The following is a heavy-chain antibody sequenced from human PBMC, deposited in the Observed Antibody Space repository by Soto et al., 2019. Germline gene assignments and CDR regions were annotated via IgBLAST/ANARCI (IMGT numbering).Heavy chain of an antibody. CDR3: ARAVYYYGSGRENAFDI. Sequence: EVQLVESGGGLVQPGGSLRLSCAASGFTFISYEMNWVRQAPGKGLEWVSSIGGSGSTIYDIDSVKGRFTISRDNAKNSLYLQMSSLRAEDTALYYCARAVYYYGSGRENAFDIWGQGTMVTVSS. J-gene: IGHJ3*02. V-gene: IGHV3-48*03. CDR2: IGGSGSTI. CDR1: GFTFISYE. D-gene: IGHD3-10*01.